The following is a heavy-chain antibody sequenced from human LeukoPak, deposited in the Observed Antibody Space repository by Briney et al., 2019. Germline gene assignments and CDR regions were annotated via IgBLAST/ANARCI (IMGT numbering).Heavy chain of an antibody. D-gene: IGHD3-10*01. CDR2: ISGSGGST. Sequence: PGGSLRLSCAASGFTFSSYAMSWVRQAPGKGLEWASAISGSGGSTYYADSVKGRFTISRDNSKNTLYLQMNSLRAEDTAVYYCAKDAARGVIILNYYYYYGMDVWGQGTTVTVSS. J-gene: IGHJ6*02. CDR3: AKDAARGVIILNYYYYYGMDV. CDR1: GFTFSSYA. V-gene: IGHV3-23*01.